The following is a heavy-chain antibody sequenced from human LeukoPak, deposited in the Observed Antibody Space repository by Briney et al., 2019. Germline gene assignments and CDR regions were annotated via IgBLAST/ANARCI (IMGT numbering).Heavy chain of an antibody. J-gene: IGHJ6*03. D-gene: IGHD3-16*02. CDR2: INHSGNT. V-gene: IGHV4-34*01. CDR1: GGSFNAYY. CDR3: ARGLRFIQGPGYYYMDV. Sequence: PSETLSVTCADCGGSFNAYYWTWIRQTPGKGLEWIGEINHSGNTNYNPSLESRVTISADTSKNQFSLNLGSVTAADTAIYYCARGLRFIQGPGYYYMDVWGKGTTVTVSS.